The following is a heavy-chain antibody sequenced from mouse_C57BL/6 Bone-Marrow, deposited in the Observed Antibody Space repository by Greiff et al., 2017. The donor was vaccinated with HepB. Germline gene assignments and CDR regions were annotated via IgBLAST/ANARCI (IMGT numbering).Heavy chain of an antibody. CDR3: TRDPYGSSYVGAMDY. CDR2: ISSGGDYI. Sequence: EVQLMESGEGLVKPGGSLKLSCAASGFTFSSYAMSWVRQTPEKRLEWVAYISSGGDYIYYADTVKGRFTISRDNARNTLYLQMSSLKSEDTAMYYCTRDPYGSSYVGAMDYWGQGTSVTVSS. J-gene: IGHJ4*01. V-gene: IGHV5-9-1*02. CDR1: GFTFSSYA. D-gene: IGHD1-1*01.